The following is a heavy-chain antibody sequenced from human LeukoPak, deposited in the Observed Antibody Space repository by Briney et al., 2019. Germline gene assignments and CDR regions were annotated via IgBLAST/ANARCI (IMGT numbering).Heavy chain of an antibody. D-gene: IGHD2-2*01. CDR3: ARDRFIVVVPAEYYYGVDV. J-gene: IGHJ6*02. CDR1: GFTFSSYS. CDR2: ISSSSSYI. Sequence: PGGSLRLSCAASGFTFSSYSMNWVRQAPGKGLEWVSSISSSSSYIYYADSVKGRFTISRDNAKNSLYLQMNSLRAEDTAVYYCARDRFIVVVPAEYYYGVDVWGQGTTVTVSS. V-gene: IGHV3-21*01.